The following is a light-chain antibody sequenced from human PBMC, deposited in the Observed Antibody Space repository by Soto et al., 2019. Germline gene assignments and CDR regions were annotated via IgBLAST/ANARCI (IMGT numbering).Light chain of an antibody. Sequence: QSVLTQPASVSGSPGQSITISCTGTSSDVGGYNYVSWYQQHPGKAPKLMIYEVSNRPSGVSNRFSGSKSGNTASLTISGLQAEDEADCYCCSYTSSSTLYVFGTGTKVTVL. V-gene: IGLV2-14*01. CDR3: CSYTSSSTLYV. CDR2: EVS. CDR1: SSDVGGYNY. J-gene: IGLJ1*01.